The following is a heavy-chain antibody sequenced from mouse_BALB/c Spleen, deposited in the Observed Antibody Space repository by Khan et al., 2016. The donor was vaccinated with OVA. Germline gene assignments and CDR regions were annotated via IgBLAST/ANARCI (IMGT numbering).Heavy chain of an antibody. CDR2: ISYSGNT. D-gene: IGHD1-1*01. Sequence: EVQLVESGPGLVKPSQSLSLTCTVTGYSITSDYAWNWIRQFPGNKLEWMGYISYSGNTKYNPSLKSRISITRETSENQFFLQLNSVTIEDTATYYCARIYGGDFDYWGQGTTLTVSS. V-gene: IGHV3-2*02. J-gene: IGHJ2*01. CDR1: GYSITSDYA. CDR3: ARIYGGDFDY.